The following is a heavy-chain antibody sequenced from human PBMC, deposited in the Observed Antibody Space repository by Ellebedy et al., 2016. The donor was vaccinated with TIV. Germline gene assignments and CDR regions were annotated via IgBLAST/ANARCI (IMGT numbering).Heavy chain of an antibody. D-gene: IGHD3-16*01. Sequence: GGSLRLSXAASGFTFSSYAMHWVRQAPGKGLEWVAVISYDGSNKYYADSVKGRFTISRDNAKNTLYLQMNSLRAEDTAVYYCARGGIDYWGQGTLVTVSS. CDR2: ISYDGSNK. CDR1: GFTFSSYA. CDR3: ARGGIDY. J-gene: IGHJ4*02. V-gene: IGHV3-30-3*01.